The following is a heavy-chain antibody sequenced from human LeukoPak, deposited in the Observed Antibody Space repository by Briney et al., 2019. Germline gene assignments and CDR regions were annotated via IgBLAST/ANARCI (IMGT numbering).Heavy chain of an antibody. CDR2: INPSGDST. D-gene: IGHD3-16*01. CDR3: AKLATSDTGETY. CDR1: GYTFTINH. J-gene: IGHJ4*02. Sequence: ASVKISCKASGYTFTINHIHWVRQAPGQGLEWMGVINPSGDSTTYAQNFQGRVTMTRHTSTSTVYMELRSLRSEDTAIYYCAKLATSDTGETYWGQGTLVTVSS. V-gene: IGHV1-46*01.